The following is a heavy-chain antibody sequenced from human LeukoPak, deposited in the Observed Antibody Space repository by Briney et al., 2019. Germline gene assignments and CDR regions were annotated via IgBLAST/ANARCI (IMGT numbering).Heavy chain of an antibody. V-gene: IGHV3-53*04. CDR3: ARDGRYCIITSCYDYYGMDV. Sequence: PGGSLRLSCAASGFTVSSNYMSWVRQAPGKGLEWVSVIYSGGSTYYADSVKGRFTISRQNSKNTVDLQMNSLRPEDTAVYYCARDGRYCIITSCYDYYGMDVWGQGTTVTVSS. D-gene: IGHD2-2*01. CDR2: IYSGGST. CDR1: GFTVSSNY. J-gene: IGHJ6*02.